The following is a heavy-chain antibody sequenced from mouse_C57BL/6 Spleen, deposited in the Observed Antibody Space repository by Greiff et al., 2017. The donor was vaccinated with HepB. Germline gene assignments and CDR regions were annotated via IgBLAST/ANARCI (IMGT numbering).Heavy chain of an antibody. CDR3: ARRTTRGYFDV. Sequence: VQLQQSGPELVKPGASVKISCKASGYSFTGYYMNWVKQSPEKSLEWIGEINPSTGGTTYNQKFKAKATLTVDKSSSTAYMQLKSLTSEDSAVYYCARRTTRGYFDVWGTGTTVTVSS. CDR1: GYSFTGYY. CDR2: INPSTGGT. J-gene: IGHJ1*03. D-gene: IGHD1-1*01. V-gene: IGHV1-42*01.